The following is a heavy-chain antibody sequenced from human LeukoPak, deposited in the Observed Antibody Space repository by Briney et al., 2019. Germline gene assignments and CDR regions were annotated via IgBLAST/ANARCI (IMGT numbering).Heavy chain of an antibody. D-gene: IGHD3-22*01. CDR1: GYSISSGYY. Sequence: SETLSLTCTVSGYSISSGYYWGWIRQPPGKGLEWIGSIYHSGSTYYNPSLKSRVTTSVDTSKNQFSLKLSSVTAADTAVYYCARDDSSGYYVDYWGQGTLVTVSS. V-gene: IGHV4-38-2*02. CDR3: ARDDSSGYYVDY. J-gene: IGHJ4*02. CDR2: IYHSGST.